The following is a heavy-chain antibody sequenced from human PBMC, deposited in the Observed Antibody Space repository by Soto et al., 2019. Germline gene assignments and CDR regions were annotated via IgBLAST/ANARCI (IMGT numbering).Heavy chain of an antibody. V-gene: IGHV1-3*01. CDR1: GYTFSTYA. CDR3: ARGKGMEENYYYYGMAV. D-gene: IGHD1-1*01. CDR2: INGGNGHT. J-gene: IGHJ6*02. Sequence: QVQVVQSGAEVKKPGASVKVSCKASGYTFSTYALHWVRQAPGQGLEWMGWINGGNGHTRYSQKFKDRVTISRDTPASTAYMELSGLRSEDTAVYYCARGKGMEENYYYYGMAVWGQGTTVTVSS.